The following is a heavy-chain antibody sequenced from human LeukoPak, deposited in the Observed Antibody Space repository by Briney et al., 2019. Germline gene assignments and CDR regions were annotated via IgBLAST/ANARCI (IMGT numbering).Heavy chain of an antibody. CDR1: GFTFSSYA. J-gene: IGHJ5*02. D-gene: IGHD6-6*01. CDR2: ISGSGGST. V-gene: IGHV3-23*01. CDR3: ARDLGVLAARPGLVQWWFDP. Sequence: GSLRLSCAASGFTFSSYAMSWVRQAPGKGLEWVSAISGSGGSTYYADSVKGRFTISRDNSKNTLYLQMNSLRAEDTAVYYCARDLGVLAARPGLVQWWFDPWGQGTLVTVSS.